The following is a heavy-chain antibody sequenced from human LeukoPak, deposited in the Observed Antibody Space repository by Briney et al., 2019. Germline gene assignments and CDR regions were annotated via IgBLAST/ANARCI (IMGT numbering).Heavy chain of an antibody. V-gene: IGHV3-74*01. CDR3: ARGDSSWLDS. CDR1: GFTFNGNW. Sequence: GGSLRLSCAGSGFTFNGNWMHWVRQAPGKGLVWVSRIHSDGISTNYADSVKGRFTISRDNSENTLYLQMSSLRAEDTAVYYCARGDSSWLDSWGRGTLVTVSS. J-gene: IGHJ4*02. CDR2: IHSDGIST. D-gene: IGHD6-13*01.